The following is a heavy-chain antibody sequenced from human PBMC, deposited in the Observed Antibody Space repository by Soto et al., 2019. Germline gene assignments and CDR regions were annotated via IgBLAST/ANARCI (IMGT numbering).Heavy chain of an antibody. CDR1: GYSLTKYG. CDR2: IDPSDSYI. CDR3: ARHYICRGGDCYYYGMDV. Sequence: ESLKISCKGSGYSLTKYGISWVRQIPGKGLEWMGRIDPSDSYINYSPSFQGHVTISADKSINTAYLQWSSLRASDTAIYYCARHYICRGGDCYYYGMDVWGQGTTVTVSS. D-gene: IGHD3-16*01. J-gene: IGHJ6*02. V-gene: IGHV5-10-1*01.